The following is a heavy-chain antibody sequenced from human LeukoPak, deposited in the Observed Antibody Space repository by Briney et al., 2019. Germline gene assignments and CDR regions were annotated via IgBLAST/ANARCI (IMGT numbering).Heavy chain of an antibody. CDR1: GFTFSSYW. Sequence: GGSLTLSCAASGFTFSSYWMHWVRQAPGKGLVWVSRINSDGSSTSYADSVKGRFTISRDNAKNTLYLQMNSLRAEDTAVYYCARVTGRRYSSSWTIFDYWGQGTLVTVSS. CDR2: INSDGSST. J-gene: IGHJ4*02. D-gene: IGHD6-13*01. V-gene: IGHV3-74*01. CDR3: ARVTGRRYSSSWTIFDY.